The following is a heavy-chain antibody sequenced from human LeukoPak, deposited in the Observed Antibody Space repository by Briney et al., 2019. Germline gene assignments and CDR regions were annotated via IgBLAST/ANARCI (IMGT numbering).Heavy chain of an antibody. D-gene: IGHD3-16*01. CDR1: GMTISNTW. J-gene: IGHJ4*02. Sequence: GGSLRLSCAASGMTISNTWMNWVRQAPGKGLEWVSSISSSSDYIYYADSVKGRFTISRDNAKNSLYLQMNSLRAEDTAVYYCARDGEGGLYFEAWGQGILVTVSS. CDR2: ISSSSDYI. V-gene: IGHV3-21*01. CDR3: ARDGEGGLYFEA.